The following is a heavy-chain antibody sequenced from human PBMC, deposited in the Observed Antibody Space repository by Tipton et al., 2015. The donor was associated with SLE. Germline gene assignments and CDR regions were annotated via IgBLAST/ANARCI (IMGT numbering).Heavy chain of an antibody. V-gene: IGHV4-61*02. D-gene: IGHD6-13*01. CDR3: ASSSWDEYFQH. CDR1: GGSISSGSYY. Sequence: TLSLTCTGSGGSISSGSYYWSWIRQPAGKGLEWIGRIYTSGSTNYNPSLKSRVTISVDTSKNQFSLKLSSVTAADTAVYYCASSSWDEYFQHWGQGTLVTVSS. CDR2: IYTSGST. J-gene: IGHJ1*01.